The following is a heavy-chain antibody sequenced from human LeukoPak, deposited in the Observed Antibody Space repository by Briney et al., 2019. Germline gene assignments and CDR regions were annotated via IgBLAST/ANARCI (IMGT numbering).Heavy chain of an antibody. CDR2: ISAYNGNT. CDR3: ARDCPISSGGSCYSDWFDP. Sequence: ASVKVSCTASGYTFTSYGISWVRQAPGQGLEWMGWISAYNGNTNYAQKLQGRVTMTTDTSTSTAYMELRSLRSDDTAVYYCARDCPISSGGSCYSDWFDPWGQGTLVTVSS. D-gene: IGHD2-15*01. J-gene: IGHJ5*02. CDR1: GYTFTSYG. V-gene: IGHV1-18*01.